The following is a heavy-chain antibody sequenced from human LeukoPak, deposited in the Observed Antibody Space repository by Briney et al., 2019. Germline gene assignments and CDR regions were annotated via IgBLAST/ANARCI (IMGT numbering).Heavy chain of an antibody. Sequence: PSETLSLTCTVSGGSISSYYWSWIRQPPGKGLEWIGYIYYSGSTNYNPSLKSRVTISVDTSKNQFSLKLSSVTAADTAVYYCARGVYGAYFDFWGQGTLVTVSS. CDR1: GGSISSYY. CDR3: ARGVYGAYFDF. D-gene: IGHD4-17*01. J-gene: IGHJ4*02. V-gene: IGHV4-59*01. CDR2: IYYSGST.